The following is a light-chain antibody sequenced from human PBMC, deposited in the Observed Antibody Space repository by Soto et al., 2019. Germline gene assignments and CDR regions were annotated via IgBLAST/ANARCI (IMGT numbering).Light chain of an antibody. Sequence: QSVLTQPASVSGSPGQSITISCTGTSSDVGGYNYVSWYQQHPGKAPKLMIYDVTNRPSGVSNRFSGSKSGNTASLTLSGLQAEDEADYYCSSYTSTSTLYVFGTGTQLTVL. CDR3: SSYTSTSTLYV. CDR1: SSDVGGYNY. CDR2: DVT. J-gene: IGLJ1*01. V-gene: IGLV2-14*01.